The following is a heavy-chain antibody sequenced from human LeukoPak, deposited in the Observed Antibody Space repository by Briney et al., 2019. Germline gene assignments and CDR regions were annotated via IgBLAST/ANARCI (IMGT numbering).Heavy chain of an antibody. Sequence: PGGSLRLSCAASGFTFSSYEMNWVRQAPGKGLEWVSVIYSDGDTYYADFVKGRFTISRDNSKNTLYLQMNSLRAEDTAVYYCATSGHPYNENDEGWFDPWGRGTLVTVAS. CDR3: ATSGHPYNENDEGWFDP. V-gene: IGHV3-53*01. J-gene: IGHJ5*02. CDR2: IYSDGDT. CDR1: GFTFSSYE. D-gene: IGHD1-1*01.